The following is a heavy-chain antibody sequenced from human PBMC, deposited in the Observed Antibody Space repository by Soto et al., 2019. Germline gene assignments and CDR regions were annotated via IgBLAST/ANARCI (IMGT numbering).Heavy chain of an antibody. D-gene: IGHD6-13*01. CDR2: ISWDGGST. J-gene: IGHJ6*02. CDR3: AKDSSSWPKTYYYYGMDV. V-gene: IGHV3-43*01. CDR1: GFTFDDYT. Sequence: GESLKISCAASGFTFDDYTMHWVRQAPGKGLEWVSLISWDGGSTYYADSVKGRFTISRDNSKNSLYLQMNSLRTEDTALYYCAKDSSSWPKTYYYYGMDVWGQGTTVTVSS.